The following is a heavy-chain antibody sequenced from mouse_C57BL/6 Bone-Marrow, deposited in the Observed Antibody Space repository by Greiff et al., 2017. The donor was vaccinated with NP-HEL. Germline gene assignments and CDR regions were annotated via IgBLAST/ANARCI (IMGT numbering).Heavy chain of an antibody. Sequence: EVQGVESGGGLVKPGGSLKLSCAASGFTFSDYGMHWVRQAPEKGLEWVAYISSGSSTIYYADTVKGRFTISRDNAKNTLFLQMTSLRSEDTAMYYCARIEIYYYGSSYAMDYWGQGTSVTVSS. J-gene: IGHJ4*01. CDR1: GFTFSDYG. D-gene: IGHD1-1*01. V-gene: IGHV5-17*01. CDR2: ISSGSSTI. CDR3: ARIEIYYYGSSYAMDY.